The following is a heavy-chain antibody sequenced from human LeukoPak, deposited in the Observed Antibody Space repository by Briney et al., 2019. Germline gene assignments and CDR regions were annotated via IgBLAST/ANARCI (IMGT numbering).Heavy chain of an antibody. CDR1: GYTFTNYA. CDR3: AREWTAMVTDWFDP. Sequence: GASVKVSCKGSGYTFTNYAVHWVRQAPGQRLEWLGWINAGNGNTKYSQKFQGRVTITRDTSASTAYMELSSLRSEDTAVYYCAREWTAMVTDWFDPWGQGTLVTVSS. D-gene: IGHD5-18*01. CDR2: INAGNGNT. V-gene: IGHV1-3*01. J-gene: IGHJ5*02.